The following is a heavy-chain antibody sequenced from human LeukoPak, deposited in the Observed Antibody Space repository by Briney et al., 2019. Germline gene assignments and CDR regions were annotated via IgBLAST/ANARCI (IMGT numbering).Heavy chain of an antibody. CDR1: GYSISNGYY. J-gene: IGHJ5*02. V-gene: IGHV4-38-2*02. CDR3: ARDKAAALFDP. CDR2: VSHRGST. D-gene: IGHD6-13*01. Sequence: PSETLSLTCTVSGYSISNGYYWGWIRQSPGKGLEWVGSVSHRGSTYYNPSLRSRVTISVDRSKQKFSLKLTSVTAADTAVYYCARDKAAALFDPWGQGTLVTVSS.